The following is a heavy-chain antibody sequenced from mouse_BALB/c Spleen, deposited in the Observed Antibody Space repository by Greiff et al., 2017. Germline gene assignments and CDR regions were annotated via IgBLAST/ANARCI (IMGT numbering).Heavy chain of an antibody. CDR2: ISSGSSTI. D-gene: IGHD2-14*01. CDR1: GFTFSSFG. J-gene: IGHJ4*01. Sequence: EVKLMESGGGLVQPGGSRKLSCAASGFTFSSFGMHWVRQAPEKGLEWVAYISSGSSTIYYADTVKGRFTISRDNPKNTLFLQMTSLRSEDTAMYYCARCGYEDAMDYWGQGTSVTVSS. CDR3: ARCGYEDAMDY. V-gene: IGHV5-17*02.